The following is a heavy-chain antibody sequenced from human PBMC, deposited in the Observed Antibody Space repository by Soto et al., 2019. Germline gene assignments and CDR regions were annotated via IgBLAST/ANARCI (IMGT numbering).Heavy chain of an antibody. CDR1: GFSLSSTRVA. D-gene: IGHD6-19*01. V-gene: IGHV2-5*02. CDR2: IYWDDDK. J-gene: IGHJ4*02. CDR3: AHSVVAGFGYYFDY. Sequence: QITLKESGPTLVKPTQTLTLTCTFSGFSLSSTRVAVGWIRQPPGKALEWLALIYWDDDKRYSPFLKSRLTITKDTSKNQVVLTMTHMDPVDTATYYCAHSVVAGFGYYFDYWGQGTLVTVSS.